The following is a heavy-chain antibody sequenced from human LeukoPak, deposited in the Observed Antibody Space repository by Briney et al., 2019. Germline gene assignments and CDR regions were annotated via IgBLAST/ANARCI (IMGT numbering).Heavy chain of an antibody. CDR2: ISYDGSNK. CDR1: GFTFSSYG. V-gene: IGHV3-30*03. Sequence: PGRSPRLSCAASGFTFSSYGMHWVRQAPGKGLEWVAVISYDGSNKYYADSVKGRFTISRDNSKNTLYLQMNSLRAEDTAVYYCATSPGGGSGGSCSPFDYWGQGTLVTVSS. CDR3: ATSPGGGSGGSCSPFDY. D-gene: IGHD2-15*01. J-gene: IGHJ4*02.